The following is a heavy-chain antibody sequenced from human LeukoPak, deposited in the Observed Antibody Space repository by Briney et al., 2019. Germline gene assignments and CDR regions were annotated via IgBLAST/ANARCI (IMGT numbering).Heavy chain of an antibody. Sequence: GGSLRLSCAASGFTFSSYSMNWVRQAPGKGLEWVSPISSSSSYIYYADSVKGRFTISRDSSKNTVYLQMNSLRAEDTAMYYCSRRDRNKGVDYWGQGTLVTVSS. CDR2: ISSSSSYI. CDR1: GFTFSSYS. D-gene: IGHD2-8*01. V-gene: IGHV3-21*04. CDR3: SRRDRNKGVDY. J-gene: IGHJ4*02.